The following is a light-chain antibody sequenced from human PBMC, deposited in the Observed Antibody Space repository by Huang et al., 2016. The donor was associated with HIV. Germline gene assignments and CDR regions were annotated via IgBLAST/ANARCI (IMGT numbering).Light chain of an antibody. Sequence: DVVMTQSPLSLPVTPGEPASISCRSSQSLLHSDGNNYFDWYLQKPGQSPQLLIYLGANRASGVPERFSGSGSDTDFTLKISRVEAEDVGVYYCMQGLRTPRTFGQGTRLEIK. CDR1: QSLLHSDGNNY. J-gene: IGKJ2*01. V-gene: IGKV2-28*01. CDR2: LGA. CDR3: MQGLRTPRT.